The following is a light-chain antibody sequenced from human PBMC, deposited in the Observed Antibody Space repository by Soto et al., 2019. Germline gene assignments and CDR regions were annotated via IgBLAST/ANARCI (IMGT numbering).Light chain of an antibody. V-gene: IGLV1-47*01. CDR2: RNN. CDR3: AAWDVSLSGFYV. CDR1: SCKIGSNF. Sequence: QCALTKPPSASGTPGERVTISCSGSSCKIGSNFVYWYRQLPGTAPKVVIYRNNQRPSGVPDRFSGSKSGTSASLAISGLRSEDEAEYYCAAWDVSLSGFYVFGTGTKVTVL. J-gene: IGLJ1*01.